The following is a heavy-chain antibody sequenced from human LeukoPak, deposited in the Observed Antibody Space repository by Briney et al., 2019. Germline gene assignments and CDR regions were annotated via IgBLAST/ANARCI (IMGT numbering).Heavy chain of an antibody. V-gene: IGHV1-2*02. CDR1: GYTFTNYY. J-gene: IGHJ4*02. Sequence: ASVKVSCKASGYTFTNYYMHWVRQAPGQGLEWMGWINPNSGCTNYAQKLQGRVIMTRDTSISTAYMELSGLRSDDTAIYFCATSPGYSSSSDLAYWGQGTLVTVSS. CDR2: INPNSGCT. CDR3: ATSPGYSSSSDLAY. D-gene: IGHD6-6*01.